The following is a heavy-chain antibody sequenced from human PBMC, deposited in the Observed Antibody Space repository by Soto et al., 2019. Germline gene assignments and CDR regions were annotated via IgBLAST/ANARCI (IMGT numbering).Heavy chain of an antibody. CDR2: IIPIFGTA. CDR3: ARVPLVGATGYWYFDL. D-gene: IGHD1-26*01. CDR1: GGTFSSYA. V-gene: IGHV1-69*12. J-gene: IGHJ2*01. Sequence: QVQLVRSGAEVKKPGSSVKVSCKASGGTFSSYAISWVRQAPGQGLEWMGGIIPIFGTANYAQKFQGRVTITADESTSTAYMELSSLRSEDTAVYYCARVPLVGATGYWYFDLWGRGTLVTVSS.